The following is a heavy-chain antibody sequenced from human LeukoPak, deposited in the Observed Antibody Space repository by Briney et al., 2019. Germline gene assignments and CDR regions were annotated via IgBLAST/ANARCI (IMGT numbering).Heavy chain of an antibody. D-gene: IGHD3-9*01. CDR3: ASQGYYDILTGYYTAFDI. CDR1: GGSISSYY. Sequence: KSSETLSLTCTVSGGSISSYYWSWIRQPPGKGLECIGYIYYSGSTNYNPSLKSRVTISVDTSKNQFSLKLSSVTAADTAVYYCASQGYYDILTGYYTAFDIWGQGTMVTVSS. CDR2: IYYSGST. J-gene: IGHJ3*02. V-gene: IGHV4-59*01.